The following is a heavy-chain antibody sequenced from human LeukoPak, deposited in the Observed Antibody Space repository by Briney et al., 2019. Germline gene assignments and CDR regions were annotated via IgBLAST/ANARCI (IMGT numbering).Heavy chain of an antibody. CDR2: IYWDDDK. D-gene: IGHD2/OR15-2a*01. V-gene: IGHV2-5*02. J-gene: IGHJ4*02. Sequence: KESGPTLVKPTQTLTLTCTFSGCSLSISGVGVGWIRQPPGKALEWLALIYWDDDKRYSPSLRSRLTITKDTSKSQVVLTMTNMDPVDTATYYCARNDYDTTLYVYYFDYWGQGTLVTVSS. CDR1: GCSLSISGVG. CDR3: ARNDYDTTLYVYYFDY.